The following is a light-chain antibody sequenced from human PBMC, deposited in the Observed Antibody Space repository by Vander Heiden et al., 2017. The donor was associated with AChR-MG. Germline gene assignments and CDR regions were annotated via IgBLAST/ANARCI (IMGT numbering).Light chain of an antibody. V-gene: IGKV1-39*01. Sequence: DIQMTQSPSSLSASVGDRVTITCRASQSIRTYLSWYQHKPGKAPKLLIYAASSLQSGVPSRFSGSGSGTDFTLTITRLQSEDLATYYCQQSYSSHTFGQGTRLDIK. CDR3: QQSYSSHT. CDR2: AAS. CDR1: QSIRTY. J-gene: IGKJ5*01.